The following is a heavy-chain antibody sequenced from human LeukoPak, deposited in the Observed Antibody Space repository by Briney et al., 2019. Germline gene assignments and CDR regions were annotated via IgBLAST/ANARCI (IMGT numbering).Heavy chain of an antibody. V-gene: IGHV3-23*01. CDR3: AKETDYGDHIDY. CDR1: GFTFSSYA. Sequence: GGSLRLSCAASGFTFSSYAMSWVRQAPGKGLEWVSGISGSGGSTYYADSVKGRFTISRDNSKNTLYLQMDSLRAGDTAVYYCAKETDYGDHIDYWGQGTLVTVSS. D-gene: IGHD4-17*01. J-gene: IGHJ4*02. CDR2: ISGSGGST.